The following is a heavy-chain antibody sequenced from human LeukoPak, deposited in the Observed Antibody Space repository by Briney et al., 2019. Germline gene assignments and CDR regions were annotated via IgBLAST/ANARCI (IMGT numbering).Heavy chain of an antibody. CDR3: ARDGGRGVYYMDV. CDR1: GYTFTGNY. D-gene: IGHD1-26*01. J-gene: IGHJ6*03. V-gene: IGHV1-2*02. CDR2: INPNSGGT. Sequence: ASVKVSCKASGYTFTGNYMHWVRQAPGQGLEWMGWINPNSGGTNYAQKFQGRVTMTRDTSISTAYMELSRLRSDDTAVYYCARDGGRGVYYMDVWGKGTTVTVSS.